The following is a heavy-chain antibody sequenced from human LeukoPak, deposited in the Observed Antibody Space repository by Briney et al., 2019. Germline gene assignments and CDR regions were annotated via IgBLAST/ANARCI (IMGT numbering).Heavy chain of an antibody. CDR1: GGSFSGYY. J-gene: IGHJ3*02. V-gene: IGHV4-34*01. CDR2: INHSGST. Sequence: SETLSLTCAVYGGSFSGYYWSWIRQPPGKRLEWIGEINHSGSTNYNPSLKSRVTISVDTSKNQFSLKLSSVTAADAAVYYCARVVPLNAFDIWGQGTMVTVSS. CDR3: ARVVPLNAFDI.